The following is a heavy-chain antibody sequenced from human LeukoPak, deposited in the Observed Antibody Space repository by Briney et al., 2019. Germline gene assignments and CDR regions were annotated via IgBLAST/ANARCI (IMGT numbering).Heavy chain of an antibody. J-gene: IGHJ4*02. CDR1: GGSFSGYY. CDR2: IYHSGST. V-gene: IGHV4-38-2*01. D-gene: IGHD2-21*02. Sequence: PSETLSLTCAVYGGSFSGYYWGWIRQPPGKGLEWIGSIYHSGSTYYNPSLKSRVTISVDTSKNQFSLKLSSVTAADTAMYYCARADSCGGDCYSFDYWGQGTLVTVSS. CDR3: ARADSCGGDCYSFDY.